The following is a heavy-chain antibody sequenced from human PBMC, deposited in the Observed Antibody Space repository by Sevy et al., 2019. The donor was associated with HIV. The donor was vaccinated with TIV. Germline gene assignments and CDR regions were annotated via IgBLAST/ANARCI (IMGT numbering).Heavy chain of an antibody. V-gene: IGHV1-2*02. CDR1: GYTFTGYY. D-gene: IGHD5-18*01. CDR2: INPNSGDT. Sequence: ASVKVSCKASGYTFTGYYMHWVRQAPGQGLEWMGWINPNSGDTKFAQKFQGRVTMTRDTSISIVYMELSRLRSDDTAVYSWARGGAGGTARGFDYWGQGTLVTVSS. CDR3: ARGGAGGTARGFDY. J-gene: IGHJ4*02.